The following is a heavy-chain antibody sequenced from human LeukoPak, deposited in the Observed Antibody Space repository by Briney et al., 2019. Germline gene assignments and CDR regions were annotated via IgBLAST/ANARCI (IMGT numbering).Heavy chain of an antibody. CDR3: AGGSSWYYFDY. CDR2: IYYSGST. V-gene: IGHV4-59*09. D-gene: IGHD6-13*01. J-gene: IGHJ4*02. Sequence: EWIGYIYYSGSTNYNPSLKSRVTISVDTSKNQFSLKLSSVTAADTAVYYCAGGSSWYYFDYWGQGTLVTVSS.